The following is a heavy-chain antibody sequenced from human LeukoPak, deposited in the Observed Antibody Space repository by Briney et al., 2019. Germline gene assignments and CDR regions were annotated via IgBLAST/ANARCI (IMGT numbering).Heavy chain of an antibody. Sequence: SETLSLTCAVYGGSFSGYYWSWIRQPPGKGLEWIGEINHSGSTNYNPSLKSRVTISVDTSKSQFSLKLSSVTAADTAVYYCARVPFPSGSSLDYWGQGTLVTVSS. J-gene: IGHJ4*02. D-gene: IGHD3-10*01. CDR2: INHSGST. CDR1: GGSFSGYY. V-gene: IGHV4-34*01. CDR3: ARVPFPSGSSLDY.